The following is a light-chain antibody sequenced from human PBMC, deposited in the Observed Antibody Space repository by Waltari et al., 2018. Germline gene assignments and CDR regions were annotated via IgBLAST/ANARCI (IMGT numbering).Light chain of an antibody. V-gene: IGKV1-39*01. CDR3: QQSYDFPRT. Sequence: DIQMTQSPSSLSASVGDRVTITCRASQSINNYLNWYQQKSGKAPKLLIYATSNLQSGVPSRFSVGTSGTDFTLTISGVQPEDFATYYCQQSYDFPRTFGQGTKVEMK. J-gene: IGKJ1*01. CDR2: ATS. CDR1: QSINNY.